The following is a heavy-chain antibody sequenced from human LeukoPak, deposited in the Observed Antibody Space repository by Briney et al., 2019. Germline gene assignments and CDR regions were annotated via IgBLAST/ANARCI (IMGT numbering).Heavy chain of an antibody. Sequence: GGSLRLSCAPSGFTFSSYAMSWVRQAPGKGLEWVSDISGSGGSTYYADSVKGRFSISRDNAKNSLYLQMNSVRAEDTAVYYCAREGPSGSYYGVLDYWGQGTLVTVSS. CDR1: GFTFSSYA. CDR2: ISGSGGST. J-gene: IGHJ4*02. D-gene: IGHD1-26*01. CDR3: AREGPSGSYYGVLDY. V-gene: IGHV3-23*01.